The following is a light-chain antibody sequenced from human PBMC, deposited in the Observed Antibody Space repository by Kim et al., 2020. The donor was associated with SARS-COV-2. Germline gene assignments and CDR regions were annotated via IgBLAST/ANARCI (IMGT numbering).Light chain of an antibody. CDR1: QSISRS. CDR2: DAS. J-gene: IGKJ4*01. Sequence: SLSPGESATLSCRASQSISRSLAWYQQKPGQAPRLLICDASNRATGIPARFSGSGSGTDFTLTISSLEPEDFAIYYCLQRSDWPLTFGGGTKVDIK. V-gene: IGKV3-11*01. CDR3: LQRSDWPLT.